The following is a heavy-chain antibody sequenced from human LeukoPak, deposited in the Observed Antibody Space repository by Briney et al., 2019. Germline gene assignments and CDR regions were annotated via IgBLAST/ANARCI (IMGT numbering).Heavy chain of an antibody. CDR2: IFYSGST. CDR3: ARDPYDFWSGTLYYFDY. D-gene: IGHD3-3*01. CDR1: SGSISTSNYY. J-gene: IGHJ4*02. Sequence: TSETLSLTCTVSSGSISTSNYYWGWVRQPPGKALEWIGNIFYSGSTYYNPSLKSRVTISVDTSKNQFSLKLSSVTAADTAVYYCARDPYDFWSGTLYYFDYWGQGTLVTVSS. V-gene: IGHV4-39*07.